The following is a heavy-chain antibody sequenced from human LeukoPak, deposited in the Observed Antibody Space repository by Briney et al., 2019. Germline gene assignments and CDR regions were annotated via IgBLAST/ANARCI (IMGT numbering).Heavy chain of an antibody. Sequence: SETLSLTCTVSGGSISSSSYYWGWIRQPPGKGLEWIGSIYYSGSTYYNPSLKSRVTISVDTSKNQFSLKLSSVTAADTAVYYCAIREGLAVAPFDYWGQGTLVTVSS. V-gene: IGHV4-39*01. CDR3: AIREGLAVAPFDY. D-gene: IGHD6-19*01. J-gene: IGHJ4*02. CDR2: IYYSGST. CDR1: GGSISSSSYY.